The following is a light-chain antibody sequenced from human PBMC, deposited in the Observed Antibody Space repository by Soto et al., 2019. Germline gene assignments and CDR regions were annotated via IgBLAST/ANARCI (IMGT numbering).Light chain of an antibody. J-gene: IGLJ3*02. Sequence: QSALTQPASVSGSPGQSIAISCTGTSSDVGGYNYVSWYQQHPGKTPNLMIYDVSNRPSGVSNRFSGSKSGNTASLTISGLQAEDEADYYCNSYTSSSTWVFGGGTQLTVL. CDR2: DVS. CDR1: SSDVGGYNY. V-gene: IGLV2-14*01. CDR3: NSYTSSSTWV.